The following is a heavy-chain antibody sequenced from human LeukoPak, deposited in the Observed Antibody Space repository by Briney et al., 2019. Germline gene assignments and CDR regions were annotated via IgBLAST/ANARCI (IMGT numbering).Heavy chain of an antibody. CDR3: ASGNHYASMGY. Sequence: PSETLSLTCAVYGGSFSGYYWSWIRQPPGKGLEWIGEINHSGSTNYNPSLKSRVTISVDTSKNQFSLKLSSVTAADTAVYYCASGNHYASMGYWGQGTLVTVSS. J-gene: IGHJ4*02. CDR1: GGSFSGYY. V-gene: IGHV4-34*01. CDR2: INHSGST. D-gene: IGHD2-2*01.